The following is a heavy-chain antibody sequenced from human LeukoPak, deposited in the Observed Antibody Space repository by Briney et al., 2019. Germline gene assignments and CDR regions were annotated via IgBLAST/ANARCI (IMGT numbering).Heavy chain of an antibody. Sequence: SETLSLTCSVSGASIRSSSYYWGWVRQPPGKGLEWIGTIYFTGNTYYNPSLKTRATISLDTSKHEFSLEMNSVTAADTSIYYCTSGYFVHTFDFWGQGTLVTVSS. CDR3: TSGYFVHTFDF. V-gene: IGHV4-39*01. J-gene: IGHJ4*02. CDR1: GASIRSSSYY. D-gene: IGHD2-2*03. CDR2: IYFTGNT.